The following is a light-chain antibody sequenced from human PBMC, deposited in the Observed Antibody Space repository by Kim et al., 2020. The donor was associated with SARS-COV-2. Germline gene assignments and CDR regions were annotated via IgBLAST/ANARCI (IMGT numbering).Light chain of an antibody. Sequence: GQSITIPCTGTSSDVGGHNYVSWCQQHPGKAPKLMIYDVTERPSGVSNRFSGSKSGNTASLTISGLQAEDEADYYCGSYTSTNTYVFGTGTKVTVL. V-gene: IGLV2-14*03. CDR1: SSDVGGHNY. CDR2: DVT. CDR3: GSYTSTNTYV. J-gene: IGLJ1*01.